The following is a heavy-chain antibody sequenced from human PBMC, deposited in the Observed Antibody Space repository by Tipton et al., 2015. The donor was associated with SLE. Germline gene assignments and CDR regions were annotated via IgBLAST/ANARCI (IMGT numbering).Heavy chain of an antibody. V-gene: IGHV3-7*01. CDR2: IDEDGSEK. CDR1: RFTFSSYW. J-gene: IGHJ4*01. CDR3: ARVLSGPFDY. D-gene: IGHD1-26*01. Sequence: SLRLSCAASRFTFSSYWMSWVRQAPGKGLEWVANIDEDGSEKYYVDSVKGRFTISRDNAKNSLFLQMNSLRAEDTAVYYCARVLSGPFDYWGQGTLVTVSS.